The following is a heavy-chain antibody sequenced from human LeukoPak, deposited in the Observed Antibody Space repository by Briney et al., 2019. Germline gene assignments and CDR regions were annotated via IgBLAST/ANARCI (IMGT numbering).Heavy chain of an antibody. CDR1: GFTFSSYE. CDR2: ISSSGSTI. D-gene: IGHD2-2*01. CDR3: ARDVNQRPYYYGMDV. J-gene: IGHJ6*04. V-gene: IGHV3-48*03. Sequence: GGSLRLSCAASGFTFSSYEMNWVRQAPGKGLEWVSYISSSGSTIYYADSVKGRFTISRDNAKNSLYLQMNSLRAEDTAVYYCARDVNQRPYYYGMDVWDKGTTVTVSS.